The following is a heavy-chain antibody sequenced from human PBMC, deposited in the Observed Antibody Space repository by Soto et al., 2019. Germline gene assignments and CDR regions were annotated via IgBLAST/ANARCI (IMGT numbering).Heavy chain of an antibody. V-gene: IGHV4-59*01. D-gene: IGHD6-19*01. Sequence: PSETLSLTCTVSGDSISSLYWSWIRQPPGKGLEWIGYIYYSGSINYNPSLKSRVTISVDPSKNQFSLRLSSVTAADTAGYYCAKSLWGTSGWKTDYWGQGTLVT. CDR1: GDSISSLY. CDR2: IYYSGSI. J-gene: IGHJ4*02. CDR3: AKSLWGTSGWKTDY.